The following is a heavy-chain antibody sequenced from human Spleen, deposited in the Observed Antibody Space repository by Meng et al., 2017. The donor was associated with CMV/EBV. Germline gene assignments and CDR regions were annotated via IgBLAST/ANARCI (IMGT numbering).Heavy chain of an antibody. CDR3: ARVRGRGHYYYGMDV. CDR1: GYTFTGYY. CDR2: INPNSGGT. D-gene: IGHD1-26*01. J-gene: IGHJ6*02. Sequence: ASVKVSCKASGYTFTGYYMHWVRQAPGQGLEWMGWINPNSGGTNYAQKFQGRVTMTRDTSISTAYMELSRLRSDDTAVYYCARVRGRGHYYYGMDVWGQGTTVTVSS. V-gene: IGHV1-2*02.